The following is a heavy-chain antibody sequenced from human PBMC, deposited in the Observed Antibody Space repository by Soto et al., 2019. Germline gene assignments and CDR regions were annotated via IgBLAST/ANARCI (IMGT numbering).Heavy chain of an antibody. Sequence: PXVSLRLSCAASGFTFSIYTMTWVRQAPGKGLEWVSSISDTSSHIYYSDSVRGRFTVSRDNAKNSLYLQVNSLRAEDTAVYYCARVRSGGSGYFDYWGQGTLVTVSS. CDR3: ARVRSGGSGYFDY. V-gene: IGHV3-21*01. CDR1: GFTFSIYT. J-gene: IGHJ4*02. D-gene: IGHD2-15*01. CDR2: ISDTSSHI.